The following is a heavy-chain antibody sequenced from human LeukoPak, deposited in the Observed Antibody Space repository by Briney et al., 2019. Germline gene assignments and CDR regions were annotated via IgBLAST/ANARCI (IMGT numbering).Heavy chain of an antibody. J-gene: IGHJ3*02. Sequence: ASVKVSCKASGYTFTNYDINWVRQATGQGLEWMGWMNPNSGDTGYAQKFQGRVTMTRNTSISTAYMELSSLRSEDTAVYYCARGRALGYCSSTSCPRAFDIWGQGTMVTVSS. CDR1: GYTFTNYD. V-gene: IGHV1-8*01. CDR3: ARGRALGYCSSTSCPRAFDI. D-gene: IGHD2-2*01. CDR2: MNPNSGDT.